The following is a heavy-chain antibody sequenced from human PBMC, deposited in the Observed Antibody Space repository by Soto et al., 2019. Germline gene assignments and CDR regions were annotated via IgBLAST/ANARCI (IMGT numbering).Heavy chain of an antibody. Sequence: GGSLRLSCAASGFIFSPYGIHWVRQAPGRGLEWVALIRNDGSDKYYAESVTGRFTISRDNSKNTVYLQMNSLRAEDTALYFCARAPRMAPFDIWGQGTMVTVSS. CDR3: ARAPRMAPFDI. CDR1: GFIFSPYG. J-gene: IGHJ3*02. V-gene: IGHV3-33*01. CDR2: IRNDGSDK.